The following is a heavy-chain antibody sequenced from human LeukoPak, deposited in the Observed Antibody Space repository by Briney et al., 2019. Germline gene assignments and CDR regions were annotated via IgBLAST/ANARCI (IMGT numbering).Heavy chain of an antibody. Sequence: GGSLLLSCAASGFAFRNYEMNWVRQAPGKGLEWVSYISTGGSTVYYADSVKGRFTISRDNAKNSLYLQMNSLRAEDTAVYYCARSARGYSRDYWGQGTLVTVSS. CDR2: ISTGGSTV. J-gene: IGHJ4*02. CDR3: ARSARGYSRDY. CDR1: GFAFRNYE. D-gene: IGHD2-21*01. V-gene: IGHV3-48*03.